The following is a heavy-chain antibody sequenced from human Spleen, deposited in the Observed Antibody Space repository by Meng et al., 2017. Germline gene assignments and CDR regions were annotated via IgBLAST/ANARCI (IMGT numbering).Heavy chain of an antibody. CDR1: GYTVTGYY. D-gene: IGHD3-22*01. CDR3: ATEVVVITLDAFDI. V-gene: IGHV1-2*06. CDR2: INPNSGGT. J-gene: IGHJ3*02. Sequence: ASVKVSCKASGYTVTGYYMHWVRQAPGQGLEWMGRINPNSGGTNYAQKFQGRVNMTRDTSISTAYMELSRLRSDDTAVYYCATEVVVITLDAFDIWGQGTMVTVSS.